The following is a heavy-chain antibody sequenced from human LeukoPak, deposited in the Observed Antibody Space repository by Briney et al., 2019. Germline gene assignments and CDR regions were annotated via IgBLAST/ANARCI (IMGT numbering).Heavy chain of an antibody. CDR1: GVSVSSYSAA. CDR3: ARKGTVTTPFDY. Sequence: SQTLSLTCAISGVSVSSYSAAWNCIRQSPSRGLEWLGRTYYRSKWISDYAVSVKSRMTINADTSKNQFSLQVNSVTPEDTAVYYWARKGTVTTPFDYWGQGILVTVSS. J-gene: IGHJ4*02. D-gene: IGHD1/OR15-1a*01. V-gene: IGHV6-1*01. CDR2: TYYRSKWIS.